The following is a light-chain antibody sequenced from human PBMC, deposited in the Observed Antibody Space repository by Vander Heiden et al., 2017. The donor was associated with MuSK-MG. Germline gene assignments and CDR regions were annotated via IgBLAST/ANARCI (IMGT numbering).Light chain of an antibody. CDR1: PSVSTR. CDR3: KQYLRYPFT. Sequence: DIHLNQSPCILAGFVGNRVTITCRANPSVSTRFDWYQQKPGKPPKLLVYSASSLETGVPARFSGSGSGTEFILKISRLQPGDFATYYCKQYLRYPFTFGEGTKLEI. J-gene: IGKJ2*01. CDR2: SAS. V-gene: IGKV1-5*03.